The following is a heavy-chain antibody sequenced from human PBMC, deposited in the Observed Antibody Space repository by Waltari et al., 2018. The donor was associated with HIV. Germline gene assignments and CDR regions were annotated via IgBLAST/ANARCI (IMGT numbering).Heavy chain of an antibody. D-gene: IGHD3-10*01. V-gene: IGHV1-69*08. CDR3: AREEEDSGTPAD. CDR2: IIPILGIA. CDR1: GGTFSSYT. J-gene: IGHJ4*02. Sequence: QVQLVQSGAEVKKPGSSVKVSCKASGGTFSSYTISWVRQAPGQGLEWMGRIIPILGIANYAQKFQGRVTITADKSTSTAYMELSSLRSEDTAVYYCAREEEDSGTPADWGQGTLVTVSS.